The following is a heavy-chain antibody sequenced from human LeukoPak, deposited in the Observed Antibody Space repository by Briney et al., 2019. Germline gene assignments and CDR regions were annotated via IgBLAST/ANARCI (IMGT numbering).Heavy chain of an antibody. J-gene: IGHJ4*02. V-gene: IGHV5-51*01. CDR1: GYTFTSYW. Sequence: GESLKISCKGSGYTFTSYWIGWVRQMPGKGPEWMGIIYPGDSDITYSPSFQGQVTLSADKSISTAYLHWSSLKASDTAMYYCARSFRGPTGSFDYWGQGTLVTVSS. CDR3: ARSFRGPTGSFDY. CDR2: IYPGDSDI. D-gene: IGHD4-17*01.